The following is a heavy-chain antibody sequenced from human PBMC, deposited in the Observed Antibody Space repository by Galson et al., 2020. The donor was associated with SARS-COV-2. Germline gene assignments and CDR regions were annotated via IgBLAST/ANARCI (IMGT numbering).Heavy chain of an antibody. Sequence: NSGGSLRLSCAASGFTFSSYSMNWVRQAPGKGLEWVSSISSSSSYIYYADSVKGRFTISRDNAKNSLYLQMNSLRAEDTAVYYCARESVRYYYASAGAFDYWGQGTLVTVSS. V-gene: IGHV3-21*01. J-gene: IGHJ4*02. CDR2: ISSSSSYI. D-gene: IGHD3-10*01. CDR3: ARESVRYYYASAGAFDY. CDR1: GFTFSSYS.